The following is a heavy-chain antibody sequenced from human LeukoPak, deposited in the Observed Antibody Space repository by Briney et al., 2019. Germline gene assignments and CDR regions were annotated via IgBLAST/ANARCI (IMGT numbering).Heavy chain of an antibody. D-gene: IGHD6-13*01. J-gene: IGHJ5*02. CDR3: ARVSAAAGTYWFDP. V-gene: IGHV3-7*01. CDR1: RFTLISYW. CDR2: IKQDGSEK. Sequence: PGGSLRLSRAASRFTLISYWMSWVRQAPGKGLEWVANIKQDGSEKYYVDSVKGRFTISRDNAKNSLYLQMNSLRAEDTAVHYCARVSAAAGTYWFDPWGQGTLVTVSS.